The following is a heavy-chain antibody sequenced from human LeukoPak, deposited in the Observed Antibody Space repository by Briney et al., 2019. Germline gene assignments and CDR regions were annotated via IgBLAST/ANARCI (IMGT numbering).Heavy chain of an antibody. V-gene: IGHV4-34*01. Sequence: SETLSLTCAVYGGSFSGYYWSWIRQPPGKGLEWIGSIYSSGRTIYNASLKSRITISVDRSENQFSLNLRSVTAADTAVYYCVADPINFDFWGQGNLVTVSS. J-gene: IGHJ4*02. CDR2: IYSSGRT. CDR3: VADPINFDF. CDR1: GGSFSGYY.